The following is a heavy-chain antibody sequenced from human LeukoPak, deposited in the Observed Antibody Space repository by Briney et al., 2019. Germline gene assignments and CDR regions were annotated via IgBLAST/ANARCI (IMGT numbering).Heavy chain of an antibody. Sequence: SETLSLTCTVSGGSISSSSYYWGWIRQPPGKGLEWIGSIYYSGSTYYNPSLKSRVTISVDTSKNQFSLKLSSVTAADTAVYYCAIRGYSYGLDYWGQGTLVIVSS. CDR1: GGSISSSSYY. V-gene: IGHV4-39*01. CDR3: AIRGYSYGLDY. J-gene: IGHJ4*02. CDR2: IYYSGST. D-gene: IGHD5-18*01.